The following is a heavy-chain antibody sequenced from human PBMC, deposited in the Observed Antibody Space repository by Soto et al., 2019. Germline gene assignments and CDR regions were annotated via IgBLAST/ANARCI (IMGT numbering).Heavy chain of an antibody. J-gene: IGHJ4*02. CDR3: ARVYGDYLDY. V-gene: IGHV4-30-2*01. Sequence: TLSLTCAVSGGSISSGGYFWSWIRQPPGKGLEWIGYIYHSGSTYYNPSLKSRVTISVDRSKNQFSLKLSSVTAADTAVYYCARVYGDYLDYWSQGTLVIVSS. CDR1: GGSISSGGYF. CDR2: IYHSGST. D-gene: IGHD4-17*01.